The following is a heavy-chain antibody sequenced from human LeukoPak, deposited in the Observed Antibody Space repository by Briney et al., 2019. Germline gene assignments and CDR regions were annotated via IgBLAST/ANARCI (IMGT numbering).Heavy chain of an antibody. CDR1: GFTLSSYA. D-gene: IGHD3-3*01. Sequence: GGSLRLSCAASGFTLSSYAMSWVRQAPGKGLEWVSAISGSGGSTYYADSVKGRFTISRDNSKNTLYLQMNSLRAEDTAVYYCAKDRLRFLEWSFDYWGQGTLVTVSS. CDR3: AKDRLRFLEWSFDY. J-gene: IGHJ4*02. CDR2: ISGSGGST. V-gene: IGHV3-23*01.